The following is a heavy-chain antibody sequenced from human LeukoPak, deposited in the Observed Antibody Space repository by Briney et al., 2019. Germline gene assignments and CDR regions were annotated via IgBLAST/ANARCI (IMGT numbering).Heavy chain of an antibody. J-gene: IGHJ4*02. Sequence: PGGSLRLSCAASGFTFSSYWMSWVRQAPGKGLEWVANIKQDGSEKYYVDSVKGRFTISRDNAKNSLYLQMNSLRAEDTAVYYCARDLRPRGIVVVPAAMGYWGQGTLVTVSS. CDR3: ARDLRPRGIVVVPAAMGY. D-gene: IGHD2-2*01. CDR2: IKQDGSEK. CDR1: GFTFSSYW. V-gene: IGHV3-7*01.